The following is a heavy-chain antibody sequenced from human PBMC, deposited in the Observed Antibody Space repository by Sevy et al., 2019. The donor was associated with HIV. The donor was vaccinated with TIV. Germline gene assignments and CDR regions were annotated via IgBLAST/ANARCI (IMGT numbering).Heavy chain of an antibody. J-gene: IGHJ4*02. CDR2: ISAYNGNT. D-gene: IGHD6-13*01. Sequence: ASVNVSCKASGYTFTSYGISWVRQAPGQGLEWMGWISAYNGNTNYAQKLQGRVTMTTDTSTSTAYMELRSLRSDDTAVYYCARGVRIAAAGYFDYWGQGTLVTVSS. V-gene: IGHV1-18*01. CDR3: ARGVRIAAAGYFDY. CDR1: GYTFTSYG.